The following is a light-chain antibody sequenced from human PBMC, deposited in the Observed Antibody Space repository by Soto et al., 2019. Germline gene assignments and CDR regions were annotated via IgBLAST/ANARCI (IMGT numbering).Light chain of an antibody. J-gene: IGKJ4*01. CDR3: QHRGNWPLT. CDR1: QSVSSY. Sequence: DIVLTHSPATLSLSPGDGATLSPTASQSVSSYLAWYQQKPGQAPRLLIYDASNRATGIPARFSGSGSGTDFSLTISSLEPEDFAVYYCQHRGNWPLTFGGGTKVDI. V-gene: IGKV3-11*01. CDR2: DAS.